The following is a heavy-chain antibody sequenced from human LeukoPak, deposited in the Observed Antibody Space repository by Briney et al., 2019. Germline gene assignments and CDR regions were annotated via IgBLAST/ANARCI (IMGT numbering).Heavy chain of an antibody. J-gene: IGHJ5*02. V-gene: IGHV1-69*04. Sequence: GASVKVSCKASGGTFSSYAISWVRQAPGQGLEWMGRIIPILGIANYAQKFQGRVTITADKSTSTVYMELSSLRSEDTAVYYCARGPKITMVRGVIQDWFDPWGQGTLVTVSS. CDR1: GGTFSSYA. CDR3: ARGPKITMVRGVIQDWFDP. CDR2: IIPILGIA. D-gene: IGHD3-10*01.